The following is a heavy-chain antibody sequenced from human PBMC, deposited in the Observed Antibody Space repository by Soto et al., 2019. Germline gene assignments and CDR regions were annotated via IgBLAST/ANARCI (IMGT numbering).Heavy chain of an antibody. D-gene: IGHD6-25*01. Sequence: GGSLRLSCAASGFTFSSYAMIWVRQAPVNGLEFVSAISGICGSTYYADSVKGRFTISRNNSKNTLYLQMNSLSAYYTALYYFGIFFCSSNGYQQDALDFSRQRSMVTVSS. CDR1: GFTFSSYA. J-gene: IGHJ3*01. CDR2: ISGICGST. V-gene: IGHV3-23*01. CDR3: GIFFCSSNGYQQDALDF.